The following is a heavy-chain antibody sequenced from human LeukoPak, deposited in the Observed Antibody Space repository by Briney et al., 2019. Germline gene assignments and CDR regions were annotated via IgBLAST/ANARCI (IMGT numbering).Heavy chain of an antibody. Sequence: SETLSLTCTVSGGSISSYYWSWIRQPPGKGLEWIGYIYYSGSTNYNPSLKSRVTISVDTSKNQFSLKLSSVTAADTAVYYCARGTTYYDILTGYPNEHNWFDSWGQGTLVTVSS. CDR3: ARGTTYYDILTGYPNEHNWFDS. V-gene: IGHV4-59*01. J-gene: IGHJ5*01. CDR2: IYYSGST. CDR1: GGSISSYY. D-gene: IGHD3-9*01.